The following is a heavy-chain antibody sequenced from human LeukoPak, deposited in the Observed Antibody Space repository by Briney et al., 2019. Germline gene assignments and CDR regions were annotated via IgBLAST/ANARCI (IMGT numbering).Heavy chain of an antibody. CDR3: AWYSGSYSD. CDR1: GGSIRTYY. CDR2: IYISGST. J-gene: IGHJ4*02. V-gene: IGHV4-4*07. D-gene: IGHD1-26*01. Sequence: SETLSLTCTVSGGSIRTYYWTWIRQPAGKGLEWIGRIYISGSTNNNPSLKSRVTMSVDTSKNQFSLKLSSVTAADTAVYYCAWYSGSYSDWGQGILVTVSS.